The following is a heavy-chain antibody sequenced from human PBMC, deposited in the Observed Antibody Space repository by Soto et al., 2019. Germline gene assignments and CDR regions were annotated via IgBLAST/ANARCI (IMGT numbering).Heavy chain of an antibody. CDR3: ARGETYYYDSSGYWFDY. CDR2: IYYSGST. Sequence: SETLSLTCTVSGGSISSGDYYWSWIRQPPGKGLEWIGYIYYSGSTYYNPSLKSRVTISVDTSKNQFSLKLSSVTAADTAVYYCARGETYYYDSSGYWFDYWGQGTLVTVSS. D-gene: IGHD3-22*01. V-gene: IGHV4-30-4*01. CDR1: GGSISSGDYY. J-gene: IGHJ4*02.